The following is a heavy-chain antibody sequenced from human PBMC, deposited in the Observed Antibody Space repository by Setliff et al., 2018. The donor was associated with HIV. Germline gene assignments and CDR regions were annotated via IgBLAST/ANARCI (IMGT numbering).Heavy chain of an antibody. J-gene: IGHJ6*03. CDR3: ARAMYYYGSGSYDYYMDV. D-gene: IGHD3-10*01. CDR1: GGSISSNNW. CDR2: IYHSGST. Sequence: SETLSLTCAVSGGSISSNNWWSWVRQPPGKGLEWIGEIYHSGSTNYNPSLKSRVTISVDKSKNQFSLKPSSVTAADTAVYYCARAMYYYGSGSYDYYMDVWGKGTTVTVSS. V-gene: IGHV4-4*02.